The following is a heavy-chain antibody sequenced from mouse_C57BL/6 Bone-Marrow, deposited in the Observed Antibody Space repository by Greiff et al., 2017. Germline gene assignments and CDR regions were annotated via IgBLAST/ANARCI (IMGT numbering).Heavy chain of an antibody. CDR2: INPNNGGT. V-gene: IGHV1-18*01. D-gene: IGHD2-4*01. J-gene: IGHJ3*01. Sequence: EVQLQQSGPELVKPGASVKIPCKASGYTFTNYNMDWVKQSHGTSLEWIGDINPNNGGTYYNQKLKGKGTLTVDKTYSTAYLELRSLRSEDTAVYYCDRWDYETGCAYWGQGTLVTVSA. CDR1: GYTFTNYN. CDR3: DRWDYETGCAY.